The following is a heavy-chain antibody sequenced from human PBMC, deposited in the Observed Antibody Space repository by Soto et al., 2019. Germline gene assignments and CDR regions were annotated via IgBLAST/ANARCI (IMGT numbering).Heavy chain of an antibody. D-gene: IGHD3-9*01. CDR3: AREGTDDILNGQDFRPLQRLYYFDH. V-gene: IGHV1-2*04. CDR2: INPNSGAT. Sequence: QVQLVQSGAEVRKPGASVRVSCKASGYTFTGYYIHWVRQAPGQGLEWMGWINPNSGATNYAQRFQDWVTMTRDTSTSTAYMELTSLKSDDTAVYYCAREGTDDILNGQDFRPLQRLYYFDHWGQGTLVTVSS. CDR1: GYTFTGYY. J-gene: IGHJ4*02.